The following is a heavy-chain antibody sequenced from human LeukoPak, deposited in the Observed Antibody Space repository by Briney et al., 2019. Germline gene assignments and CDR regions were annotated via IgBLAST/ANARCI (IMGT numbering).Heavy chain of an antibody. CDR1: GFTFRSYW. D-gene: IGHD3-22*01. CDR3: AKPSGSRYYDSSGYLDY. V-gene: IGHV3-74*01. Sequence: PGGSLRLSCAASGFTFRSYWMHWVRQAPGKGLVWVSRINSDGRNTSYADSVKGRFTISRDNSKNTLYLQMNSLRAEDTAVYYCAKPSGSRYYDSSGYLDYWGQGTLVTVSS. CDR2: INSDGRNT. J-gene: IGHJ4*02.